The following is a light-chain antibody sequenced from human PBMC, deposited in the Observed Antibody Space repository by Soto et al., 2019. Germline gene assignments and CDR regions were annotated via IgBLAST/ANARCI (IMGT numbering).Light chain of an antibody. J-gene: IGKJ1*01. CDR1: QSVSSY. CDR2: GAS. CDR3: QQYGTSPRT. V-gene: IGKV3-20*01. Sequence: EIVLTQSPATLSLSPGERATLSCRASQSVSSYLAWYQQKPGQAPRLLIYGASSRATGIPDRFSGSGSGTDFTLTISRLEPEDLAVYYCQQYGTSPRTFGQGTKVDI.